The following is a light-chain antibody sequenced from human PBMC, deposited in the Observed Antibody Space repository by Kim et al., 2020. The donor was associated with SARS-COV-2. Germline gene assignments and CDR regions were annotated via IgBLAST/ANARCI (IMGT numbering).Light chain of an antibody. J-gene: IGLJ3*02. CDR1: SSAVRGYNL. CDR2: EAT. Sequence: PGQWIPVSCTASSSAVRGYNLVSWYRQHPGIAPELLIYEATVRASGVSDRFSGSKSGNTASLTISGLQAEDEADYYCCSYAGGTFAFGGGTQLTVL. V-gene: IGLV2-23*01. CDR3: CSYAGGTFA.